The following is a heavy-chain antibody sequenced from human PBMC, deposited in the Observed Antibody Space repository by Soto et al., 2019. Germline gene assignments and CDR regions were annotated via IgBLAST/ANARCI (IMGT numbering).Heavy chain of an antibody. CDR3: ACLYYDILTGYYGGAFXI. CDR1: GGSISSCCYY. V-gene: IGHV4-31*03. D-gene: IGHD3-9*01. J-gene: IGHJ3*02. Sequence: SETLSLTCTVSGGSISSCCYYWSWIRQHPGKGLEWIGYIYYSGSTYYNPSLKSRVTISVDTSKNQFSLKLSSVTAADTAVYYCACLYYDILTGYYGGAFXIWGQGTMVTVSS. CDR2: IYYSGST.